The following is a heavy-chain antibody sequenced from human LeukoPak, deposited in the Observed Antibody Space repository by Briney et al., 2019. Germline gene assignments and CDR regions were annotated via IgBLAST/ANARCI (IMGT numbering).Heavy chain of an antibody. J-gene: IGHJ6*02. CDR1: GFTFSSYA. Sequence: GGSLRLSCAASGFTFSSYAMTWVRQAPGKGLEWVSGISYSGGTKYYADSVKGRFTISRDNAKNTLYLQMNSLRAEDTAVYYCARALVGGYYYGMDVWGQGTTVTVSS. V-gene: IGHV3-23*01. CDR2: ISYSGGTK. CDR3: ARALVGGYYYGMDV. D-gene: IGHD2-15*01.